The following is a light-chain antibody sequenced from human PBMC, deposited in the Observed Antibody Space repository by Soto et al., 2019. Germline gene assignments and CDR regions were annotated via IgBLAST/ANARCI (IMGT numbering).Light chain of an antibody. J-gene: IGKJ1*01. CDR3: QQYNNWRT. V-gene: IGKV3-15*01. CDR2: GAS. CDR1: QSVSSN. Sequence: EIVMTQSPSTLSVSPGERATLSCRASQSVSSNLAWYQQKPGQAPRLLIYGASTRATGIPARFSGSGSGTEFTLTISSLQSEDFAVYYCQQYNNWRTFCQGTKVDI.